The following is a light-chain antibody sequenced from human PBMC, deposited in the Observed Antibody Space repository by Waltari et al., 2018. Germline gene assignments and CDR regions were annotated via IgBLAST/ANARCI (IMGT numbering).Light chain of an antibody. Sequence: QSALTQPASVSGSLGRSITISCSSTTGDLGSHDYVSWYQHHPGKAPQLLIYDITERPSGVSNRFSGSKSGNTASLTISGLQADDEAYYYCSSYVTFTMLFGGGTRLTVL. J-gene: IGLJ2*01. CDR1: TGDLGSHDY. V-gene: IGLV2-14*03. CDR3: SSYVTFTML. CDR2: DIT.